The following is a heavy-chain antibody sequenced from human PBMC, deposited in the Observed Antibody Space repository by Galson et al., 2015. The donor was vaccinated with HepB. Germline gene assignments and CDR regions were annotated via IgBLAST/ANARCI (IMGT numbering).Heavy chain of an antibody. CDR2: INPDGSGK. V-gene: IGHV3-7*03. J-gene: IGHJ4*02. Sequence: SLRLSCAASGFIFSRYNMNWVRQAPGKGLEWVANINPDGSGKSYVDSVRGRFTISRDNAENSLSLQMNSLRAEDTAVYYCARGAWWGQGILVTVSS. CDR3: ARGAW. CDR1: GFIFSRYN. D-gene: IGHD3-16*01.